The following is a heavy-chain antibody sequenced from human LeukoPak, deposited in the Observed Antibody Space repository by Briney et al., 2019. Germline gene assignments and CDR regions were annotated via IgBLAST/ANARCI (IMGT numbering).Heavy chain of an antibody. Sequence: GGSLRLSCAASGFTFSSYSMNWVRQAPGKGLEWVSSISSSSSYIYYADSVKGRFTISRDNAKNSLYLQMNSLRAEDTAVYFCASSRYFNWLYHLGFHGDYGGQGTLVTVSS. CDR3: ASSRYFNWLYHLGFHGDY. D-gene: IGHD3-9*01. V-gene: IGHV3-21*01. CDR1: GFTFSSYS. J-gene: IGHJ4*02. CDR2: ISSSSSYI.